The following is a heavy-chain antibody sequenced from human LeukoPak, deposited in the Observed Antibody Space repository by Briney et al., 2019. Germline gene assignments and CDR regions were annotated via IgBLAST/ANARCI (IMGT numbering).Heavy chain of an antibody. CDR1: GGSFSGYY. CDR3: ARGRRRGYPGH. CDR2: INHSGST. D-gene: IGHD5-12*01. Sequence: SETLSLTCAVYGGSFSGYYWSWIRQPPGKGRKWIGEINHSGSTNYNPSLKSRVTISVDTSKNQFSLKLSSVTAADTAVYDCARGRRRGYPGHWGQGTLVTVSS. J-gene: IGHJ4*02. V-gene: IGHV4-34*01.